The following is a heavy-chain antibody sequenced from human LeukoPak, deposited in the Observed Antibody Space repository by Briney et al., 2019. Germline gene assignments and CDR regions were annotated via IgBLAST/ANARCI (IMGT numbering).Heavy chain of an antibody. CDR3: ARWRSAAAPSSYWYFDL. J-gene: IGHJ2*01. V-gene: IGHV1-8*01. D-gene: IGHD6-13*01. CDR2: MNPNSGNT. CDR1: GYTFTSYD. Sequence: GASVKVSCKASGYTFTSYDINWVRQATGQGLEWMGWMNPNSGNTGYAQKFQGRVTMTRNTSISTAYMELSSLRSEDTAVYYCARWRSAAAPSSYWYFDLWGRGTLVTVSS.